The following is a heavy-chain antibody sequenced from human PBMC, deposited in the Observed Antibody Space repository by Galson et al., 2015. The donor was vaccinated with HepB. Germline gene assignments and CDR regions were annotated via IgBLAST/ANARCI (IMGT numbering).Heavy chain of an antibody. V-gene: IGHV3-33*01. J-gene: IGHJ4*02. CDR1: GFTFSSYG. CDR2: IWYDGSNK. D-gene: IGHD2-21*01. Sequence: SLRLSCAASGFTFSSYGMHWVRQAPGKGLEWVAVIWYDGSNKYYADAVKGRFTISRDNSKNTLYLQMNSLRAEDTAVYYCARAYSLRTVYFDYWGQGTLVTVSS. CDR3: ARAYSLRTVYFDY.